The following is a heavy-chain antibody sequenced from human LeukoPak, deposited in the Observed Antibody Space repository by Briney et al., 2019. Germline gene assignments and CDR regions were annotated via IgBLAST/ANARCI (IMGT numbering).Heavy chain of an antibody. CDR3: ARVLAAAGTNYYYMDV. CDR1: GYTFTGYY. D-gene: IGHD6-13*01. J-gene: IGHJ6*03. Sequence: ASVKVSCKASGYTFTGYYMHWVRQAPGQGLEWMGGIIPIFGTANYAQKFQGRVTITADKSTSTAYMELSSLRSEDTAVYYCARVLAAAGTNYYYMDVWGKGTTVTVSS. CDR2: IIPIFGTA. V-gene: IGHV1-69*06.